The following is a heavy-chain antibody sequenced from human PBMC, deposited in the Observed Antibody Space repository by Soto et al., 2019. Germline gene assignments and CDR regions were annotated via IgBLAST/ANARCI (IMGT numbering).Heavy chain of an antibody. D-gene: IGHD2-15*01. CDR1: GDSVSSNGAC. CDR2: IYYRSKWFH. CDR3: ARDRVVVVAATLFYYYYGMDV. J-gene: IGHJ6*02. V-gene: IGHV6-1*01. Sequence: SQTLSLTCVISGDSVSSNGACWNWIRQSPSRGLQWLGRIYYRSKWFHDYAASVESRMAINPDTSRNQFSLKLSSVTAADTAVYYCARDRVVVVAATLFYYYYGMDVWGQGTTVTVSS.